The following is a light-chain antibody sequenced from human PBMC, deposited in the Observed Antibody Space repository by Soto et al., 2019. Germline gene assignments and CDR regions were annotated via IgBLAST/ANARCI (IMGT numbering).Light chain of an antibody. CDR1: QSVYNN. Sequence: EIVMTQSPATLSVSPGERATLSCRASQSVYNNLAWYQQKPGQAPRLLIYGASTRATGIPARFSGSGSGTEFTLTIRSLQSEDFAVYYCQQYSTSPPITFGQGTRLETK. V-gene: IGKV3-15*01. J-gene: IGKJ5*01. CDR2: GAS. CDR3: QQYSTSPPIT.